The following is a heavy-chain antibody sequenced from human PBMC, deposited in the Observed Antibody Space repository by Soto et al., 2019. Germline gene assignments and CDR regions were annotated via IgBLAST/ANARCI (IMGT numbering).Heavy chain of an antibody. CDR1: GYTFTSYG. Sequence: ASVKVSCKASGYTFTSYGISWVRQAPGQGLEWMGWISAYNGNTNYAQKLQGRVTMTTDTSTSTAYMELRSLRSDDTAVYYCARVLTAGYSYGLRWFDPWGQGTLVTVSS. CDR3: ARVLTAGYSYGLRWFDP. CDR2: ISAYNGNT. D-gene: IGHD5-18*01. V-gene: IGHV1-18*01. J-gene: IGHJ5*02.